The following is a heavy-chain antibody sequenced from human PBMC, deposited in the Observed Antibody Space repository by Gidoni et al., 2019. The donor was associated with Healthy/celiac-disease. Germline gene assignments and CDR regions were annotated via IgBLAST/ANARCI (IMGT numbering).Heavy chain of an antibody. J-gene: IGHJ5*02. CDR1: GFTFSSYS. Sequence: EVQLVESGGGLVQPGESLSISCAASGFTFSSYSMNWVRQAPGKGLEWVSYISSSSSTIYYADSGKGRFTISRDNAKNSLYLQMNSLRDEDTAVYYCAREYSSSWYGWFDPWGQGTLVTVSS. CDR3: AREYSSSWYGWFDP. V-gene: IGHV3-48*02. CDR2: ISSSSSTI. D-gene: IGHD6-13*01.